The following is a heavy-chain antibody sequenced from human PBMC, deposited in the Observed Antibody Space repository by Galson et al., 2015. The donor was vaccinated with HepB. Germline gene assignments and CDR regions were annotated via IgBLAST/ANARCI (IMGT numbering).Heavy chain of an antibody. D-gene: IGHD3-9*01. V-gene: IGHV3-30*18. Sequence: SLRLSCAASGFTFNNYGMHWVRQAPGKGLEWVAVISSDGSNKNYADSVKGRFTISRDNYKNALYLQMNSLRAEDTAVYYCAKVSYLGYFGGYFDYWGQGTLVTVSS. CDR2: ISSDGSNK. J-gene: IGHJ4*02. CDR1: GFTFNNYG. CDR3: AKVSYLGYFGGYFDY.